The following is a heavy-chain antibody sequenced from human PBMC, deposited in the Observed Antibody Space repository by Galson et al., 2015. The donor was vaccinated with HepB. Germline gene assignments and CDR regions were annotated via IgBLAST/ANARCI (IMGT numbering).Heavy chain of an antibody. CDR3: ARDGFNTGGWYPGYGMDV. Sequence: SETLSLTCTVSGGSISSYYWSWIRQPPGKGLEWIGYIYYSGSTNYNPSLKSRVTISVDTSKNQFSLKLSSVTAADTAVYYCARDGFNTGGWYPGYGMDVWGQGTTVTVSS. CDR2: IYYSGST. J-gene: IGHJ6*02. V-gene: IGHV4-59*01. CDR1: GGSISSYY. D-gene: IGHD6-19*01.